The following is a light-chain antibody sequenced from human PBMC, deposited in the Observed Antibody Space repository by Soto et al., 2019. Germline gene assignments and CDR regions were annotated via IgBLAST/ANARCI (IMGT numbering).Light chain of an antibody. CDR3: QQYVTSPWT. V-gene: IGKV3-20*01. Sequence: EIVLTQSPGTLSLSPGERATLSCRASQSVSSNLAWYQQKPGQAPRLLIYGASTRATGIPDRFSGSGSGTDFTLTISRLEPEDFAVYYCQQYVTSPWTLGQATKVDI. J-gene: IGKJ1*01. CDR2: GAS. CDR1: QSVSSN.